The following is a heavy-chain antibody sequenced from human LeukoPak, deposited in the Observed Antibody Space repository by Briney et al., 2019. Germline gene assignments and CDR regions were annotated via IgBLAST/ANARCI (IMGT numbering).Heavy chain of an antibody. CDR1: GFTFSSYA. CDR2: ISGSGDST. V-gene: IGHV3-23*01. Sequence: PGGSLRLSCAASGFTFSSYAMSWVRQAPGKGLVWVSVISGSGDSTYYADSVKGRFTISRDNSKNTLYLQMNSLRAEDTAVYYCARGAAISRFDPWGQGTLVIVSS. D-gene: IGHD3-3*02. J-gene: IGHJ5*02. CDR3: ARGAAISRFDP.